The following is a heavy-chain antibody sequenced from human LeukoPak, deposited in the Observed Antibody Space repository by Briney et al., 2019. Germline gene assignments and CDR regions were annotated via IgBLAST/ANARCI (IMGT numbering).Heavy chain of an antibody. CDR3: ARRGPGYGSPFDY. D-gene: IGHD3-10*01. J-gene: IGHJ4*02. CDR1: GLTFSNFK. CDR2: ISDSGRTT. Sequence: PGGSLRLSCAVSGLTFSNFKMNWVRQAPGKGLEWVSYISDSGRTTFYADSVKGRFTISRDNAKNLLYLQMNSLRAEDTAVYYCARRGPGYGSPFDYWGQGTLVTVSS. V-gene: IGHV3-48*03.